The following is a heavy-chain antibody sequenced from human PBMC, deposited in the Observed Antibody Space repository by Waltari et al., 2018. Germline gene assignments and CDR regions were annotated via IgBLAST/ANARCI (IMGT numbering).Heavy chain of an antibody. Sequence: QVQLPESGPGLVKPSETLSLTCTVSGGSISSYYWSWIRQPAGKGLEWIGRIYTSGSTNYSPSLKSRVTMSVDTSKNQFSLKLSSVTAADTAVYYCARMAVAGSYYYYGMDVWGQGTTVTVSS. J-gene: IGHJ6*02. CDR3: ARMAVAGSYYYYGMDV. D-gene: IGHD6-19*01. CDR1: GGSISSYY. V-gene: IGHV4-4*07. CDR2: IYTSGST.